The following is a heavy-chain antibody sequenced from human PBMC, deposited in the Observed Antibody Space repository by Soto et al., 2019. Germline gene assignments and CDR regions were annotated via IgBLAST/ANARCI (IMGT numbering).Heavy chain of an antibody. CDR3: ATLGSSPRVVGAFDI. J-gene: IGHJ3*02. Sequence: QVQLVQSGAEEKKPGASVKVSCKASGYTFTSYAMHWVRQAPGQRLEWMGWINAGNGNTKYSQKFQGRVTITRDTSASTAYMELSSLRSEDTAVYYCATLGSSPRVVGAFDIWGQGTMVTVSS. V-gene: IGHV1-3*05. CDR1: GYTFTSYA. D-gene: IGHD6-6*01. CDR2: INAGNGNT.